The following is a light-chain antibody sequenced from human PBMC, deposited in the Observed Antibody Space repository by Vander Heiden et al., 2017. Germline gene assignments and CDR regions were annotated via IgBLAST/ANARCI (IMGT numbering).Light chain of an antibody. V-gene: IGLV6-57*01. J-gene: IGLJ7*02. CDR2: EDN. Sequence: FMLTQPHSVSESPGKTVTISCTRSSGSIASNYVQWYQQRPGSSPTTVIYEDNQRPSGVPDRFSGSIDSSSNSASLTISGLKTEDESDYYCQSYDSSNACAVFRGGTQLTAL. CDR3: QSYDSSNACAV. CDR1: SGSIASNY.